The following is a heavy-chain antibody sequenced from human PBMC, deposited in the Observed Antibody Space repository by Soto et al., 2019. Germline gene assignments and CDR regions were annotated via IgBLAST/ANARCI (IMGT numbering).Heavy chain of an antibody. Sequence: SETLSLTCTVSGGSISSYYWSWIRQPPGKGLEWIGYIYYSGSTNYNPSLKSRVTISVDTSKNQFSLKLSSVTAADTAVYYCARGLYGDSDAFDIWGQGTMVTVS. CDR1: GGSISSYY. CDR3: ARGLYGDSDAFDI. J-gene: IGHJ3*02. D-gene: IGHD4-17*01. CDR2: IYYSGST. V-gene: IGHV4-59*01.